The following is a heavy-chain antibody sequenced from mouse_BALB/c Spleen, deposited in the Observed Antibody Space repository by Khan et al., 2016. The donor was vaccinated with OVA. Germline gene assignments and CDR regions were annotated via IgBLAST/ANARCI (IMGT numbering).Heavy chain of an antibody. V-gene: IGHV5-4*02. Sequence: EVELVESGGGLVKPGGSLKLSCAASGFTFSDYYMYWVRQTPEKRLEWVATISDGGSYTYFPASVEGRFTISRDNAKNNLYLQLISLKSEDTAMYYCTRGGYGAFGYWGQGTLVTVSA. CDR2: ISDGGSYT. CDR1: GFTFSDYY. D-gene: IGHD2-14*01. J-gene: IGHJ3*01. CDR3: TRGGYGAFGY.